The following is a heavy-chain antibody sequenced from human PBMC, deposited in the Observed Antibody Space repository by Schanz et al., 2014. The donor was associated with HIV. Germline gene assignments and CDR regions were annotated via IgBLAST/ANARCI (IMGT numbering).Heavy chain of an antibody. CDR2: IKSTTEGGTG. J-gene: IGHJ4*02. Sequence: EVQLVESGGGLVKPGGSLRLSCAASGFTFSKAWMSWVRQAPGKGLEWVGRIKSTTEGGTGDYPAPVKGRFTVSRDDSKTTVYLQMNSLKTEDTGVYYCAAGLGHSDFDYWGQGTLVTVSS. CDR3: AAGLGHSDFDY. V-gene: IGHV3-15*01. CDR1: GFTFSKAW. D-gene: IGHD2-15*01.